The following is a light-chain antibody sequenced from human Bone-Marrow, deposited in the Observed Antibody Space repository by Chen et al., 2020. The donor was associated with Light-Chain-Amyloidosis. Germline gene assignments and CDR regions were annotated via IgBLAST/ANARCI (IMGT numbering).Light chain of an antibody. CDR3: AAWDDSLTGPV. CDR1: SSNIGKNH. CDR2: VSD. V-gene: IGLV1-47*01. Sequence: QYILIQPPSASGTAGQWVTMSCSGTSSNIGKNHVYWYQQFPGMAPKLLIYVSDQRSSGVPDRFSASKSGISASLAINGLRSEDEADYYCAAWDDSLTGPVFGGGTKLTVL. J-gene: IGLJ3*02.